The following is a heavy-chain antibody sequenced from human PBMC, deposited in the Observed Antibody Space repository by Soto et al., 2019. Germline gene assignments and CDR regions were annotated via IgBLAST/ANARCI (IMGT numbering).Heavy chain of an antibody. J-gene: IGHJ4*02. CDR3: AKTFNIYYFDY. CDR2: ISASGGTT. Sequence: GGSLRLSCAASGFAFSSYAMRWVRQAPGKGLEWVSAISASGGTTYDADSVKGRFTISRDNSKNTLYLQMDSLRAEDTAVYYCAKTFNIYYFDYWGQGALVTVSS. CDR1: GFAFSSYA. V-gene: IGHV3-23*01.